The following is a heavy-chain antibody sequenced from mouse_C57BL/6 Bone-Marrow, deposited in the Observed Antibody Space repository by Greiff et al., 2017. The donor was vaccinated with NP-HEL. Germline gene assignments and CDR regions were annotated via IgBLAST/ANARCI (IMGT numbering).Heavy chain of an antibody. D-gene: IGHD1-1*01. J-gene: IGHJ1*03. CDR1: GFTFSDYY. V-gene: IGHV5-12*01. Sequence: EVHLVESGGGLVQPGGSLKLSCAASGFTFSDYYMYWVRQTPEKRLEWVAYISNGGGSTYYPDTVKGRFTISRDNAKNTLYLQMSRLKSEDTAMYYFARRVGYYGSRWWYFDVWGTGTTVTVSS. CDR2: ISNGGGST. CDR3: ARRVGYYGSRWWYFDV.